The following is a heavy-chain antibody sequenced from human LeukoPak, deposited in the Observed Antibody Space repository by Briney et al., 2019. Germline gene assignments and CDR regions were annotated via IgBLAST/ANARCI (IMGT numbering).Heavy chain of an antibody. D-gene: IGHD6-19*01. V-gene: IGHV3-48*04. CDR3: ARITVDSSGWYHFDY. CDR2: ISSSSTTI. CDR1: GFTFSGYS. Sequence: GALRLSCAASGFTFSGYSMNWVRQAPEKGLEWVSYISSSSTTIYYADSVKGRFTISRDNAKNSLSLQMNSLRAEDTAVYYCARITVDSSGWYHFDYWGQGTLVTVSS. J-gene: IGHJ4*02.